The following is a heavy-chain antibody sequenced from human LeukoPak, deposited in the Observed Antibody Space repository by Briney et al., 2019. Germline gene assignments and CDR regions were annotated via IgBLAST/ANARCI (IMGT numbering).Heavy chain of an antibody. CDR2: INPSGGST. Sequence: ASVKVSCKASGYTFTSYYMHWVRQAPGQGLEWMGIINPSGGSTSYAQKFQGRVTMTRDMSTTTDYMELSSLRSEDTAVYYCATQGLRRGYYYYYMDVWGKGTTVTVSS. CDR1: GYTFTSYY. V-gene: IGHV1-46*01. CDR3: ATQGLRRGYYYYYMDV. J-gene: IGHJ6*03. D-gene: IGHD5-12*01.